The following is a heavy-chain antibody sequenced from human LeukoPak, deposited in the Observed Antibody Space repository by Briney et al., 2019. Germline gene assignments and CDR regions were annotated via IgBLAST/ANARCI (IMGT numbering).Heavy chain of an antibody. J-gene: IGHJ4*02. CDR3: ASPPHITGLHDY. CDR1: GFTFNSHW. V-gene: IGHV3-74*01. CDR2: ISTGGSDT. D-gene: IGHD1-20*01. Sequence: GGSLRLSCATSGFTFNSHWMHWVRQAPGKGLVWVTRISTGGSDTYYADSVKGRFTISRDTAENTRYLQMNSLRAEDTAVYYCASPPHITGLHDYWGQGTLVTVSS.